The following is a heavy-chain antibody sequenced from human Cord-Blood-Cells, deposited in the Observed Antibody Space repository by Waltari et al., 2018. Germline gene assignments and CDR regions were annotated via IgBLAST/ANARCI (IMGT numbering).Heavy chain of an antibody. V-gene: IGHV4-59*01. Sequence: QVQLQESGPGLVKPSETLSLTCTVSGDSISSYYWSWIRQPPGKGLEWIGYIYYSGSTNYNPSLKSRVTISVDTSKNQFSLKLSSVTAADTAVYYCARDRPITGTTFGYYYYGMDVWGQGTTVTVSS. CDR1: GDSISSYY. CDR3: ARDRPITGTTFGYYYYGMDV. J-gene: IGHJ6*02. D-gene: IGHD1-20*01. CDR2: IYYSGST.